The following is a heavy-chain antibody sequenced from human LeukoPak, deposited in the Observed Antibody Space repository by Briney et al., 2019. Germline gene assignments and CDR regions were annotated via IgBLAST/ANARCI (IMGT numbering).Heavy chain of an antibody. CDR1: GFTFSSYA. CDR3: ARDMAMIVVVPYFQH. V-gene: IGHV3-30-3*01. CDR2: ISYDGSNK. J-gene: IGHJ1*01. Sequence: GGSLRLSCAASGFTFSSYAVHWVRQAPGKGLEWVAVISYDGSNKYYADSVKGRFTISRDNSKNTLYLQMNSLRAEDTAVYYCARDMAMIVVVPYFQHWGQGTLVTVSS. D-gene: IGHD3-22*01.